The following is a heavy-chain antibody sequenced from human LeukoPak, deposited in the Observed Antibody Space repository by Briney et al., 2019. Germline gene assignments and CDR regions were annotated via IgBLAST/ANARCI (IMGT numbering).Heavy chain of an antibody. Sequence: GGSLRLSCAASGFTFDDYAMHWVRQAPGKGLEWVSGISWNSGSIGYADSVKRRFTISRDNAKNSMYQQMNSLRAEDMALYYCAKASSPYYYDSSGYVDYWGQGTLVTVSS. CDR1: GFTFDDYA. D-gene: IGHD3-22*01. CDR3: AKASSPYYYDSSGYVDY. V-gene: IGHV3-9*03. J-gene: IGHJ4*02. CDR2: ISWNSGSI.